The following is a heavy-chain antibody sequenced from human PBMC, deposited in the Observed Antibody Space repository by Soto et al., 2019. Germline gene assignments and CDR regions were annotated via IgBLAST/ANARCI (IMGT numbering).Heavy chain of an antibody. J-gene: IGHJ4*02. Sequence: GGSLRLSCAASGFTFSDYAMHWVRQAPGKGLEWVAVISSDGGDKHYADSVKGRLTISRDNSKNTLNLQLNSLRAEDTAVYYWAKDFTVGAADYYFDYWGQGTLVTVSS. D-gene: IGHD1-26*01. V-gene: IGHV3-30*18. CDR1: GFTFSDYA. CDR2: ISSDGGDK. CDR3: AKDFTVGAADYYFDY.